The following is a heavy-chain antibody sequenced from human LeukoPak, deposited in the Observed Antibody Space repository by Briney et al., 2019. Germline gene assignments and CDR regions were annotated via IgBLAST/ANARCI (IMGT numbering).Heavy chain of an antibody. CDR3: AIHIGYCSGGSCYKFPFDY. J-gene: IGHJ4*02. Sequence: GGSLRLSCAASGFTFSSYSMNWVRQAPGEGLEWVSGIRSSGDSTYYADSVKGRFTISRDNAKNSLYLQMNSLRAEDTAVYYCAIHIGYCSGGSCYKFPFDYWGQGTLVTVSS. D-gene: IGHD2-15*01. V-gene: IGHV3-21*01. CDR2: IRSSGDST. CDR1: GFTFSSYS.